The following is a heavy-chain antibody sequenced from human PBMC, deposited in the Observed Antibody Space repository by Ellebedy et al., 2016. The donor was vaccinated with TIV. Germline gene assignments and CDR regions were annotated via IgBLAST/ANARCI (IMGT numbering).Heavy chain of an antibody. CDR3: ARGGDGYYTNYFDY. CDR2: IYSSGST. CDR1: GGSISNYY. Sequence: MPSETLSLTCTVSGGSISNYYWSWIRQPPGKGLQWIAYIYSSGSTNYNPSLKSRVTLSVDTPKNQFSLKLSSVTAADTAVYYCARGGDGYYTNYFDYWGQGTLVTVSS. J-gene: IGHJ4*02. D-gene: IGHD3-3*01. V-gene: IGHV4-59*01.